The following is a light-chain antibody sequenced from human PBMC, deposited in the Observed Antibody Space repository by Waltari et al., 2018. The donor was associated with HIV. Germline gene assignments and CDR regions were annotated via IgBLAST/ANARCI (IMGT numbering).Light chain of an antibody. CDR3: QQLYTYPYS. CDR2: AAS. V-gene: IGKV1-9*01. J-gene: IGKJ2*03. Sequence: DIQLTQSPPFLSASVGDRITITCRASQGSSSYLTWYQQQPGTAPHLLIDAASTLQSGVPSRFSGSISGTEFTLTISSLQPEDFGTYYCQQLYTYPYSFGQGTKLEI. CDR1: QGSSSY.